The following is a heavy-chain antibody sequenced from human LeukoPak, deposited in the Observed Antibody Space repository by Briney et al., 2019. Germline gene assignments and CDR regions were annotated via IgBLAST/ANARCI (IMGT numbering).Heavy chain of an antibody. J-gene: IGHJ4*02. CDR3: AKDRGYYVDTGTINF. D-gene: IGHD3-22*01. V-gene: IGHV3-23*01. Sequence: GGSLRLSCAASGFTFSSYAMSWVRQAPGMGLEWVSGVGGGGQRTHYADSVKGRFTISRDNSKNTLYLQMNSLRAEDTAIYYCAKDRGYYVDTGTINFWGQGTLVTVSS. CDR2: VGGGGQRT. CDR1: GFTFSSYA.